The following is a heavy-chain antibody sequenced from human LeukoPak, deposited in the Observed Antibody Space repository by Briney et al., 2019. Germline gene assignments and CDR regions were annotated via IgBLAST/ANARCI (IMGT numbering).Heavy chain of an antibody. CDR2: INHSGST. CDR3: ARGYGIYYDFWSGYRDWFDP. CDR1: GDSINSLDL. V-gene: IGHV4-4*02. J-gene: IGHJ5*02. D-gene: IGHD3-3*01. Sequence: PSGTLSLTCTVSGDSINSLDLWSWVRQPPGKGLEWIGEINHSGSTNYNPSLKSRVTISVDTSKNQFSLKLSSVTAADTAVYYCARGYGIYYDFWSGYRDWFDPWGQGTLVTVSS.